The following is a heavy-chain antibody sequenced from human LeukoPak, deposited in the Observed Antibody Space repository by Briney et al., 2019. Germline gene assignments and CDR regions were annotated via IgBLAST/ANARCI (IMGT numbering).Heavy chain of an antibody. D-gene: IGHD6-19*01. CDR1: GESFSGYY. V-gene: IGHV4-34*01. Sequence: KPSETLSLTCAVYGESFSGYYWSWIRQPPGKGLERIGEIDHSGSTNYNPSLKSRVTISVDTSKNEFSLKLSSVTAADTAVYYCARVAVAFDYWGQGTLVTVSS. J-gene: IGHJ4*02. CDR2: IDHSGST. CDR3: ARVAVAFDY.